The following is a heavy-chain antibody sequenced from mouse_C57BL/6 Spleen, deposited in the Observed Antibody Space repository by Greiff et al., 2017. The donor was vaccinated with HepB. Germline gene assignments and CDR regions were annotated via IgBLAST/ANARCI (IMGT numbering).Heavy chain of an antibody. V-gene: IGHV1-42*01. Sequence: EVQLQQSGPELVKPGASVKISCKASGYSFTGYYMNWVKQSPEKSLEWIGEINPSTGGTTYNQKFKAKATLTVDKSSSTAYMQLKSLTSEDSAVYYCARSPLYYGSSYGYFDYWGQGTTLTVSS. D-gene: IGHD1-1*01. CDR3: ARSPLYYGSSYGYFDY. CDR2: INPSTGGT. CDR1: GYSFTGYY. J-gene: IGHJ2*01.